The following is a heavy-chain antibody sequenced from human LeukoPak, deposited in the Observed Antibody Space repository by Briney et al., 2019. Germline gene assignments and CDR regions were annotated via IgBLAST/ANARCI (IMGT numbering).Heavy chain of an antibody. J-gene: IGHJ4*02. CDR2: TFYRSKWYN. Sequence: SQTLSLTCDISGDSVSSNSAAWNWIRQSPSRGLEWLGRTFYRSKWYNEYEVSLKSRLTIHADTSKNRFSLQLNSVTPEDTAVYYCARSGGTAIGNYERATFDYWGQGTLVTVSS. D-gene: IGHD1-7*01. V-gene: IGHV6-1*01. CDR3: ARSGGTAIGNYERATFDY. CDR1: GDSVSSNSAA.